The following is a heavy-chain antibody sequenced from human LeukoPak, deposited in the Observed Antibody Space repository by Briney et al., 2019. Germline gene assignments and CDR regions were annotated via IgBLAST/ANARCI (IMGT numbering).Heavy chain of an antibody. CDR1: GFTFSSYG. CDR3: AREMRGNSVRAFDI. CDR2: ISYDGSNK. D-gene: IGHD4-23*01. V-gene: IGHV3-30*03. Sequence: PGGSLRLSCAASGFTFSSYGMHWVRQAPGKGLEWVAVISYDGSNKYYADSVKGRFTISRDNSKNTLYLQMNSLRAEDTAVYYWAREMRGNSVRAFDIWGQGTMVTVSS. J-gene: IGHJ3*02.